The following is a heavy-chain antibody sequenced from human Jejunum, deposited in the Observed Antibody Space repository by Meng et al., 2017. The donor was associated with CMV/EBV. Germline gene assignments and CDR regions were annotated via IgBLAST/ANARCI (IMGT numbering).Heavy chain of an antibody. J-gene: IGHJ4*02. CDR3: ARDDVLTGYNFDY. Sequence: EGSVFTVRTYGMHWVRQAPGKGLEWVAFMSNDGDRKFYAGSVKGRFIISRDNSKNLLYLQMSILRPEDTALYYCARDDVLTGYNFDYWGQGTLVTVSS. D-gene: IGHD3-9*01. CDR1: VFTVRTYG. V-gene: IGHV3-30*03. CDR2: MSNDGDRK.